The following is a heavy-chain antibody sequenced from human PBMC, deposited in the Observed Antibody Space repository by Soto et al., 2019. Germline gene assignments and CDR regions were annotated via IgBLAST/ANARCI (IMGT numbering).Heavy chain of an antibody. D-gene: IGHD6-13*01. J-gene: IGHJ5*02. Sequence: GGSLRLSCAASGFAFDDYVMHWVRQPPGRGLEWVSGITWNGGTIRYVDSVKGRFTISRDNAENSLYLQMNSLRPEDTAVYYCAKGGSAALIAPSGRDNWFDPWGQGTQVTVS. CDR1: GFAFDDYV. V-gene: IGHV3-9*01. CDR2: ITWNGGTI. CDR3: AKGGSAALIAPSGRDNWFDP.